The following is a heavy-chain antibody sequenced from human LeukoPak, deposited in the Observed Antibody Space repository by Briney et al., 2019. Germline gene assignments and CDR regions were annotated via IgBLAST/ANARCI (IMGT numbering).Heavy chain of an antibody. D-gene: IGHD6-19*01. CDR3: AGGSGWVTDS. Sequence: GGSLRLSCAASGFSFSDYWMNWVRQAPGKGLEWVANIKQDGSEKYYVDSVKGRFTISRDNAKSSLYLQMNSLRAEDTAVYFCAGGSGWVTDSWGQGTLVTVSA. V-gene: IGHV3-7*01. CDR2: IKQDGSEK. J-gene: IGHJ4*02. CDR1: GFSFSDYW.